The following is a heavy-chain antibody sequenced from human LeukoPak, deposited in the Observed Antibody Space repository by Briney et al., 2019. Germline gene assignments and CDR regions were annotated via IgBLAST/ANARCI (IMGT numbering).Heavy chain of an antibody. J-gene: IGHJ4*02. D-gene: IGHD3-22*01. Sequence: SETLSLTCTVSGDSITSYYWSWIRQPPGKGLEWIGYIYYSGSTNYNPSLKSRVTISVDTSKNQFSLKLSSVTAADTAVYYCARGRHYYDSSGYYYVPHFDYWGQGTLVTVSS. CDR3: ARGRHYYDSSGYYYVPHFDY. CDR2: IYYSGST. V-gene: IGHV4-59*01. CDR1: GDSITSYY.